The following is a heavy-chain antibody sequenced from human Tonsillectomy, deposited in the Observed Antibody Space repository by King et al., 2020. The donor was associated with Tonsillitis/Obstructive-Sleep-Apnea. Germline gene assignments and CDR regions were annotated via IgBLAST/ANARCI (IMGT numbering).Heavy chain of an antibody. D-gene: IGHD3-3*01. CDR2: IIPIFGTA. Sequence: QLVQSGAEVKKPGSSVKVSCKASGGTFSSYAISWVRQAPGQGLEWMGGIIPIFGTANYAQKFQGRVTITADESTSTAYMERSSLRSEDTAVYYCARGPLLEWLSHYYYYYYMDVWGKGTTVTVSS. V-gene: IGHV1-69*01. CDR1: GGTFSSYA. CDR3: ARGPLLEWLSHYYYYYYMDV. J-gene: IGHJ6*03.